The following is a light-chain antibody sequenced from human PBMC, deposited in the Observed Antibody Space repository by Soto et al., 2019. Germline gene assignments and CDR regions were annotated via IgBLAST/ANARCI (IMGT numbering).Light chain of an antibody. CDR3: QKYDRAPLT. J-gene: IGKJ4*01. CDR1: QDIRNY. V-gene: IGKV1-27*01. CDR2: VAS. Sequence: DIPMTQSPSSLSASVGDRVTITCRPSQDIRNYLAWYQQKPGQVPKLLIYVASTLQSGVPSRFSGSGSGTEFTLTITSLQPEDVATYYCQKYDRAPLTFGGGTRIEI.